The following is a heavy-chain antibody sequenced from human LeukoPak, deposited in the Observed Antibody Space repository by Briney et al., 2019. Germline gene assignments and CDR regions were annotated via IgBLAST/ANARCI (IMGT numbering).Heavy chain of an antibody. CDR3: ARELGILGAIGNCFDP. V-gene: IGHV1-69*04. Sequence: ASLKVSCKASGGTFSSYTISWVRQAPGQGLEWMGRIIPILGIANYAQKFQGRVTITADKSTSTLYMELSSLRSEDTAVYYCARELGILGAIGNCFDPWGQGTLVTVSS. CDR2: IIPILGIA. J-gene: IGHJ5*02. D-gene: IGHD1-26*01. CDR1: GGTFSSYT.